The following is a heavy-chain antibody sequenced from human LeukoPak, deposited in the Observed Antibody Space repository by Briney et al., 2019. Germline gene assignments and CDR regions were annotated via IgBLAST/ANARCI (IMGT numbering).Heavy chain of an antibody. Sequence: ASVKVSCKASGYTFTGYYMHWVRQAPGQGLEWMEWINPNSGGTNYAQKFQGRVTMTRDTSISTAYMELSRLRSDDTAVYYCAREDYGDYRLYYFDYWGQGTLVTVSS. CDR1: GYTFTGYY. D-gene: IGHD4-17*01. V-gene: IGHV1-2*02. J-gene: IGHJ4*02. CDR3: AREDYGDYRLYYFDY. CDR2: INPNSGGT.